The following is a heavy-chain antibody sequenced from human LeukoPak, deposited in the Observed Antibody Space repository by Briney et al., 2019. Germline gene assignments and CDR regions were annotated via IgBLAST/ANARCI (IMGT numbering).Heavy chain of an antibody. CDR1: GFTFSSYA. CDR2: ISYDGSNK. J-gene: IGHJ4*02. Sequence: GRSLRLSCAASGFTFSSYAMHWVRQAPGKGLEWVAVISYDGSNKYYADSVKGRFTISRDNSKNTLYLQMNSLRAEDTAVYYCARPRVPDSWGQGTLVIVSS. V-gene: IGHV3-30-3*01. CDR3: ARPRVPDS.